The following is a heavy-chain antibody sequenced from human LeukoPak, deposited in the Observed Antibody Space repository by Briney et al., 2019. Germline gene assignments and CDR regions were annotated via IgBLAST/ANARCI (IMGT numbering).Heavy chain of an antibody. D-gene: IGHD2-2*01. J-gene: IGHJ3*02. V-gene: IGHV4-34*01. CDR1: GGSFSGYY. CDR2: INHSGST. CDR3: ARRFSDCSSTSCYADAFDI. Sequence: PSETLSLTCAVYGGSFSGYYWSWLRQPPGKGLEWIGEINHSGSTNYNPSLKSRVTISVDTSKNQFSLKLSSVTAADTAVYYCARRFSDCSSTSCYADAFDIWGQGTMVTVSS.